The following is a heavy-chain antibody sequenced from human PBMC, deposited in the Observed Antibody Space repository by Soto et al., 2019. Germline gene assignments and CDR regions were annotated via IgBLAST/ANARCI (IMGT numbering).Heavy chain of an antibody. CDR2: IYTSGST. V-gene: IGHV4-4*07. J-gene: IGHJ3*02. Sequence: PSETLSLTCTVSGGSISSYYWSWIRQPAGKGLEWIGRIYTSGSTTYNPSLKSRVTMSVDTSKNQFSLKLNSVTAADTAVFYCARVYDSSGYYWGGAFDIWGQGTMVTVSS. D-gene: IGHD3-22*01. CDR3: ARVYDSSGYYWGGAFDI. CDR1: GGSISSYY.